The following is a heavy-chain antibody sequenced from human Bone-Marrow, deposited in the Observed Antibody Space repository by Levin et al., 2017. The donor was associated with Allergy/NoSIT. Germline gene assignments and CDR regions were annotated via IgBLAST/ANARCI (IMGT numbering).Heavy chain of an antibody. CDR1: GYTFTSYD. J-gene: IGHJ6*02. D-gene: IGHD3-3*01. Sequence: AASVKVSCKASGYTFTSYDINWVRQATGQGLEWMGWMNPNSGNTGYAQKFQGRVTMTRNTSISTAYMELSSLRSEDTAVYYCARGATYYDFWSGYYRKYYYYYGMDVWGQGTTVTVSS. CDR3: ARGATYYDFWSGYYRKYYYYYGMDV. CDR2: MNPNSGNT. V-gene: IGHV1-8*01.